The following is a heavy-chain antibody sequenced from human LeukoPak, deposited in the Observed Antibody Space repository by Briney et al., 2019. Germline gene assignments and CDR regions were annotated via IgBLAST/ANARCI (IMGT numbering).Heavy chain of an antibody. CDR3: ARDQLLQQRRNNWFDP. D-gene: IGHD2-2*01. CDR1: GFTFSSYA. Sequence: GGSLRLSCAASGFTFSSYAMHWVRQAPGKGLEWVAVISHDGSNKYYAYSVKGRFTISRDNSKNTLYLQMNSLTAEDTAVYYCARDQLLQQRRNNWFDPWGQGTLVTVSS. CDR2: ISHDGSNK. V-gene: IGHV3-30-3*01. J-gene: IGHJ5*02.